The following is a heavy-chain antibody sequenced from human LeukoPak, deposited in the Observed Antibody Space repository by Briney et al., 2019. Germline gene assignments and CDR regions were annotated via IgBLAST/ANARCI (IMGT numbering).Heavy chain of an antibody. J-gene: IGHJ4*02. CDR1: GYTFTGYY. CDR2: INPNSGGT. V-gene: IGHV1-2*02. D-gene: IGHD3-22*01. Sequence: ASVKVSCKASGYTFTGYYMHWVRQAPGQGLEWMGWINPNSGGTNYAQKFQGRVTMTRDTSISTAYMELSRLRSDDTAVYYYARVGYYDSSGYYDYWGQGTLVTVSS. CDR3: ARVGYYDSSGYYDY.